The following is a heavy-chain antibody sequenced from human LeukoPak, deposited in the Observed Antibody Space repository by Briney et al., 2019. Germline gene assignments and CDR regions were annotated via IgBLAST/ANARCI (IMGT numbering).Heavy chain of an antibody. CDR1: GGSISSYY. CDR3: ASSLDYSNYYFDY. J-gene: IGHJ4*02. Sequence: SETLSLTCTVSGGSISSYYWNWIRQPPGKGLEWIGYIYYSGSTNYNPSLKSRVTISVDTSKNQFSLKLSSVTAADTAVYYCASSLDYSNYYFDYWGQGTLVTVSS. V-gene: IGHV4-59*08. D-gene: IGHD4-11*01. CDR2: IYYSGST.